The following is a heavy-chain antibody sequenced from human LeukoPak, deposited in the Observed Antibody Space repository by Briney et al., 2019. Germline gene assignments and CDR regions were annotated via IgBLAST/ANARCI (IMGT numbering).Heavy chain of an antibody. V-gene: IGHV4-59*08. CDR3: ARHSGRLGPFDY. Sequence: SDTLSLTCTVSGGSINSYYWSWNRQPPGKGLEYIGYIYYSGSTDYNPSLKSRVTISVDTSKNRFSLNLSSVTAADTAVYYCARHSGRLGPFDYWGQGTLVTVSS. J-gene: IGHJ4*02. D-gene: IGHD5-12*01. CDR1: GGSINSYY. CDR2: IYYSGST.